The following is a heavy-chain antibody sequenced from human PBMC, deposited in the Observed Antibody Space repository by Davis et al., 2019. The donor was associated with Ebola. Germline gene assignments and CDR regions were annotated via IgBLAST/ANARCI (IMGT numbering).Heavy chain of an antibody. CDR1: GYTFTGNY. CDR2: INPNSGGT. CDR3: ARDQTEFSIQGGY. J-gene: IGHJ4*02. D-gene: IGHD3-3*02. Sequence: ASVKVSCKASGYTFTGNYIQWVRQAPGQGLEWMGRINPNSGGTNYAQKLQGRVTMTTDTSTSTAYMELRSLRSDDTAVYYCARDQTEFSIQGGYWGQGTLVTVSS. V-gene: IGHV1-2*06.